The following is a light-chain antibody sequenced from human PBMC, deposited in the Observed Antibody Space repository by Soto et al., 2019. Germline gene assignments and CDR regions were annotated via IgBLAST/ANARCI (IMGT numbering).Light chain of an antibody. CDR2: AAS. CDR3: QQSYSTPLT. Sequence: DIQMTQSPSSLSASVGDRVTITCRASQSISSYLNWYQQKPGKAPKLLIYAASSFQSGVPSRFSGSGSWTDFTLTISSLQPEYCATYYCQQSYSTPLTFGGGTKVEIK. J-gene: IGKJ4*01. CDR1: QSISSY. V-gene: IGKV1-39*01.